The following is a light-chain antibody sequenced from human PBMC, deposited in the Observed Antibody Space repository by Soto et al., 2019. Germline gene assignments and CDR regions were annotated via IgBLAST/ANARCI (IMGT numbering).Light chain of an antibody. CDR3: QQYYNLPIT. Sequence: DLQMTQSPSSLSASVGDRVTITCQASQDISNHLNWYQQKPGKAPKLLIYDASNLETGVPSRFSGSGSGTDFTVTISSLQPEDCATYSCQQYYNLPITFGQGTRLETK. CDR1: QDISNH. CDR2: DAS. V-gene: IGKV1-33*01. J-gene: IGKJ5*01.